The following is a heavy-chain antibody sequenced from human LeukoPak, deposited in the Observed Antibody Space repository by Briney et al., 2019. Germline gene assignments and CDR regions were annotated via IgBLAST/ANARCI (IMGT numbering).Heavy chain of an antibody. J-gene: IGHJ4*02. D-gene: IGHD6-19*01. CDR2: IYYSGST. Sequence: SETLSLTCTVSGGSISSSSYYWGWIRQPPGKGLEWIGSIYYSGSTYYNPSLKSRVTISVDTSKNQFSLKLSSVTAADTAVYYCARESIAVAGGGFDYWGRGTLVTVSS. CDR3: ARESIAVAGGGFDY. V-gene: IGHV4-39*07. CDR1: GGSISSSSYY.